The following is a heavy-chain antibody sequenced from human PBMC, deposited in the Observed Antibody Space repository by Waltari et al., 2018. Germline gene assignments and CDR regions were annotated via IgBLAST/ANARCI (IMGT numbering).Heavy chain of an antibody. V-gene: IGHV3-23*01. CDR2: ISGSGGCT. J-gene: IGHJ4*02. CDR3: AKDREAYCGGDCYHFDY. D-gene: IGHD2-21*02. Sequence: EVQLLESGGGLVQPGGSLRLSCAASRFTFSSYAMSWVRQAPGKGLEWVVVISGSGGCTYYADSVKGRFTISRDNAKNTLYLQMNSLRAEDTAIYYCAKDREAYCGGDCYHFDYWGQGTLVTVSS. CDR1: RFTFSSYA.